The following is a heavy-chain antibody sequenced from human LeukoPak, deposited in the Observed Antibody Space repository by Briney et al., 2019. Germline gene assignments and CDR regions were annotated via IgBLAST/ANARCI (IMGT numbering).Heavy chain of an antibody. CDR2: ISAYNGNT. J-gene: IGHJ4*02. CDR1: GYTFSSYG. V-gene: IGHV1-18*01. Sequence: ASVKVSCKASGYTFSSYGISWVRQAPGQGLEWMGWISAYNGNTNYAQKLQGRVTMTTDTSTSTAYMELRSLRSDDTAVYYCARGSGTYYYGSGSSDFDYWGQGTLVTVSS. CDR3: ARGSGTYYYGSGSSDFDY. D-gene: IGHD3-10*01.